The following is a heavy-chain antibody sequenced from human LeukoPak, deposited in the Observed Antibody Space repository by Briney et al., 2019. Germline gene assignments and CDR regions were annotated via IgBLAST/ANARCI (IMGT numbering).Heavy chain of an antibody. CDR2: ISSSSNSI. J-gene: IGHJ4*02. Sequence: GGSLRLSCAASGFTFSSYNMNWVRQAPGKGLEWVSYISSSSNSIYYADSVKGRFTISRDNSRNIMNLQTDSLRPEDTALYYCARAMVRGVIPYWGQGTLVTVSS. CDR3: ARAMVRGVIPY. CDR1: GFTFSSYN. D-gene: IGHD3-10*01. V-gene: IGHV3-48*04.